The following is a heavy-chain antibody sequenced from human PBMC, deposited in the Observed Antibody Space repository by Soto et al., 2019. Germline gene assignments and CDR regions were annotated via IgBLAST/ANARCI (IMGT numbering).Heavy chain of an antibody. J-gene: IGHJ4*02. V-gene: IGHV3-33*08. D-gene: IGHD2-2*01. CDR3: ARDRGGRLGYCSSTSCYPHY. Sequence: PVASLILSCAPSGFPFSTYGMHWLRQAPGKGLEWVAVIWYDGSNKYYADSVKGRFTISRDNSKNTLYLQMNSLRAEDTAVYYCARDRGGRLGYCSSTSCYPHYWGQGP. CDR2: IWYDGSNK. CDR1: GFPFSTYG.